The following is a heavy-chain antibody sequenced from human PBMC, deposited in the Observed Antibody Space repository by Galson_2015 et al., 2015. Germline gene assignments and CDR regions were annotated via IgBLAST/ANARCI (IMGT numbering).Heavy chain of an antibody. Sequence: SLRLSCAASGFTLDSYWMNWVRQAPGKGLEWVANIKQDGSEKYYVDSVKGRFTISRDNAKNSLYLQMNTLRAEDTAIYYCARDAFNPFDYWGQGTLVTVSS. CDR1: GFTLDSYW. D-gene: IGHD2/OR15-2a*01. CDR2: IKQDGSEK. V-gene: IGHV3-7*03. CDR3: ARDAFNPFDY. J-gene: IGHJ4*02.